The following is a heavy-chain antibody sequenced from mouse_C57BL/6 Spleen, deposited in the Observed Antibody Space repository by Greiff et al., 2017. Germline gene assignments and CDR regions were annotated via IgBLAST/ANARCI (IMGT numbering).Heavy chain of an antibody. Sequence: QVHVKQSGAELARPGASVKMSCKASGYTFTSYTMHWVKQRPGQGLEWIGYINPSSGYTKYNQKFKDKATLTADKSSSTAYMQLSSLTSEDSAVYYCASYYYGRDYFDYWGQGTTLTVSS. CDR2: INPSSGYT. CDR3: ASYYYGRDYFDY. CDR1: GYTFTSYT. J-gene: IGHJ2*01. V-gene: IGHV1-4*01. D-gene: IGHD1-1*01.